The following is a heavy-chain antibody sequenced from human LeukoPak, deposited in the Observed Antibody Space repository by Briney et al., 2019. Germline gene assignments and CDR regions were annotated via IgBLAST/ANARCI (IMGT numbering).Heavy chain of an antibody. D-gene: IGHD4-11*01. Sequence: GGSLRLSCAASGFTVSNTYMSRVRQAPGKGLEWVSAIYSEGSTYYLDSVRGRFTISRDSSNNTLYLQMNSLRADDTAVYYCARLHRRQFTSFDYWGQGTLITVS. CDR2: IYSEGST. CDR1: GFTVSNTY. V-gene: IGHV3-53*01. J-gene: IGHJ4*02. CDR3: ARLHRRQFTSFDY.